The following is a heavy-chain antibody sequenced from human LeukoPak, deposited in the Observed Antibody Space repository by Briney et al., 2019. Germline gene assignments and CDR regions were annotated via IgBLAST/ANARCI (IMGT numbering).Heavy chain of an antibody. Sequence: SETLSLTCTVSGVSVSRGSYYWNWIRQPAGKGLEWIGRIYTSGSTNYNPSLKSRVTMSVDTSKNQFSLQLSSVTAADTAVYYCRGVRFGELFDYWGQGTLVTVSS. CDR3: RGVRFGELFDY. CDR2: IYTSGST. V-gene: IGHV4-61*02. D-gene: IGHD3-10*01. CDR1: GVSVSRGSYY. J-gene: IGHJ4*02.